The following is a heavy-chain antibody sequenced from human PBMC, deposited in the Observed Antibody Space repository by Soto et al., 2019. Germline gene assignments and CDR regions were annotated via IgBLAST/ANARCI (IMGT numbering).Heavy chain of an antibody. D-gene: IGHD3-3*01. CDR3: ARDHRYDFWNTKRIPKRRDV. CDR2: IYTSGST. CDR1: GGSISSYY. J-gene: IGHJ6*02. V-gene: IGHV4-4*07. Sequence: QVQLQESGPGLVKPSETLSLTCTVSGGSISSYYWSWIRQPAGKGLEWIGRIYTSGSTNYNPSLKSRVTMSVDTSKNQFSLKLSSVTAADTAVYYCARDHRYDFWNTKRIPKRRDVWGQGTTVTVSS.